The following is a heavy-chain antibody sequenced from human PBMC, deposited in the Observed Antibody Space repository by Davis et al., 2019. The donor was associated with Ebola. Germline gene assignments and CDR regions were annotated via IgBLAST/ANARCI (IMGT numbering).Heavy chain of an antibody. CDR2: IDPSDSYT. J-gene: IGHJ4*02. V-gene: IGHV5-10-1*01. CDR3: ARYRFHGSGNYDY. CDR1: GYSITNYW. Sequence: GESLKISCKGSGYSITNYWISWVRQMPGRGLEWMGKIDPSDSYTTYSPSFQGHVTISVDKSISTAYLQWSSLKASDTAMYYCARYRFHGSGNYDYWGQGSLVTVSS. D-gene: IGHD3-10*01.